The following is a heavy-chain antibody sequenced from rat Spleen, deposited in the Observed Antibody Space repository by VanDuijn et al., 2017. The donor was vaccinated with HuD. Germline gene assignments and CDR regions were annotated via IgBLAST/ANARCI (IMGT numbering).Heavy chain of an antibody. J-gene: IGHJ3*01. D-gene: IGHD1-11*01. Sequence: EVQLVESGGGLVQPGRSLKLSCAASGITFSDYYMAWVRQAPKKGLEGVASISYEGSSTYYRDSVKGRFTISRDNAKSTLYLQMDSLRSEDTATYYCARHGYGGYSGPFAYWGQGTLVTVSS. CDR2: ISYEGSST. CDR3: ARHGYGGYSGPFAY. V-gene: IGHV5-7*01. CDR1: GITFSDYY.